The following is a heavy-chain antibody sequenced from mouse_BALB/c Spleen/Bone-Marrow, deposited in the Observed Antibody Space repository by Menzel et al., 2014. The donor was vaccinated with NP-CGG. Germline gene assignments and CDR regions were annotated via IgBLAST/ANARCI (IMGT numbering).Heavy chain of an antibody. CDR2: ISSGSRTV. V-gene: IGHV5-17*02. CDR3: TRSRGNWGDFDY. Sequence: EVQRVESGGGLVQPGGSRKLSCAASGFAFSSFGMHWVRQAPEKGLEWVAYISSGSRTVFYADTVKGRFTISRDNPKNALFLQMTSLRSEDTAMYYCTRSRGNWGDFDYWGQGTTLTVSS. J-gene: IGHJ2*01. CDR1: GFAFSSFG. D-gene: IGHD3-3*01.